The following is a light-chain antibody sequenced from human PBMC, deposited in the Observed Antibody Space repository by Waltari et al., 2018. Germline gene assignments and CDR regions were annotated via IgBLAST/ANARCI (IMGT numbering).Light chain of an antibody. J-gene: IGKJ2*01. V-gene: IGKV3-20*01. CDR3: QHYGTSRT. CDR2: EAS. CDR1: QSVGSNY. Sequence: EIVLTQSPGTLYLSPGERGTLSCRASQSVGSNYVAWYQQKPGQAPRLLIYEASSRASGIPDRFSGDGDGTDFTLTISRLEPEDFAVYYCQHYGTSRTFGQGTKLEIK.